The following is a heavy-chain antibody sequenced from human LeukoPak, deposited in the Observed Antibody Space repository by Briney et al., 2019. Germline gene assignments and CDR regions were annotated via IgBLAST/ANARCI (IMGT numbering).Heavy chain of an antibody. J-gene: IGHJ6*03. CDR1: GYSISSGYY. V-gene: IGHV4-38-2*02. Sequence: SETLSLTCTVSGYSISSGYYWGWIRQPPGKGLEWIGSIYHSGSTYYNPSLKSRVTISVDTSKNQFSLKLSSVTAADTAVYYCARVIANSSGYRYYYNYYYMDVWGKGTTVTVSS. CDR3: ARVIANSSGYRYYYNYYYMDV. CDR2: IYHSGST. D-gene: IGHD3-22*01.